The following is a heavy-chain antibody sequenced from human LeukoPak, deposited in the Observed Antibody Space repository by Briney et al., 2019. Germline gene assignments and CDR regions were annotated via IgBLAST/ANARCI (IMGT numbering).Heavy chain of an antibody. D-gene: IGHD4-23*01. CDR2: INPNSGGT. V-gene: IGHV1-2*06. Sequence: ASVKVSCKASGYTFTGYYMHWVRQAPGQGLEWMGRINPNSGGTNYAQKFQGRVTMTRDTSISTAYMELSRLRSDDTAVYYCARDIPTTVVRFSFAYWGQGTLVTVSS. CDR1: GYTFTGYY. J-gene: IGHJ4*02. CDR3: ARDIPTTVVRFSFAY.